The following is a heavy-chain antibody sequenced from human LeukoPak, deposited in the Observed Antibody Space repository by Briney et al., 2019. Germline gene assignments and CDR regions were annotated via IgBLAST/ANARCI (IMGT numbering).Heavy chain of an antibody. D-gene: IGHD2-15*01. J-gene: IGHJ4*02. CDR1: GFTFSEYS. CDR2: ISDTGGRT. CDR3: ANRGVVIRVILVGFHKEAYYFDS. Sequence: GGSLRLSCAASGFTFSEYSMNWVRQPPGKGLEWVAGISDTGGRTNYADSVKGWSTTSRDNPKNTLYLQMDSLTADDPAVYFCANRGVVIRVILVGFHKEAYYFDSWGQGALVTVSS. V-gene: IGHV3-23*01.